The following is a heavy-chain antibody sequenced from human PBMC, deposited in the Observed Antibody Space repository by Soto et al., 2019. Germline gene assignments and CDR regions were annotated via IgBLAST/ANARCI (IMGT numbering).Heavy chain of an antibody. CDR1: GCSISTYY. J-gene: IGHJ6*02. CDR2: IYTGGST. CDR3: ARFVRSCSGTTCYTRADV. D-gene: IGHD2-2*02. Sequence: SETLSLTFTVSGCSISTYYWSWIRQPAGKGLEWIGRIYTGGSTNYNPSLKNRVTMSIDTSKNQFSLKLRSVIVADTAVYHCARFVRSCSGTTCYTRADVWGQGTTVTVSS. V-gene: IGHV4-4*07.